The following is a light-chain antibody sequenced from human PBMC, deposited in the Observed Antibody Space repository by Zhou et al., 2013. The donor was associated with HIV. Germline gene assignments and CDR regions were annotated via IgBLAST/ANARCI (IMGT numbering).Light chain of an antibody. V-gene: IGKV1-8*01. J-gene: IGKJ1*01. CDR2: AAS. CDR1: QGISSY. CDR3: QQSYSTPQKT. Sequence: AIRMTQSPSSFSASTGDRVTITCRASQGISSYLAWYQQKPGKAPKLLIYAASSLQSGVPSRFSGSGSGTDFTLTISSLQPEDFATYYCQQSYSTPQKTFGQGTKVEIK.